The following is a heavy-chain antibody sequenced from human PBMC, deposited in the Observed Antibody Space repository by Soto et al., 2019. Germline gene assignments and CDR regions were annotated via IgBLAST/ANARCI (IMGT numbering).Heavy chain of an antibody. CDR1: GGSISSSSYY. J-gene: IGHJ4*02. CDR2: IYYSGST. D-gene: IGHD2-21*01. V-gene: IGHV4-39*01. CDR3: ARVMIVVVIGNYFDY. Sequence: QLQLQESGPGLVKPSETLSLTCTVSGGSISSSSYYWGWIRQPPGKGLEWIGSIYYSGSTYYNPSVKSRVTISVDTSKNQFSLKLSSVTAADTAVYYCARVMIVVVIGNYFDYWGQGTLVTVSS.